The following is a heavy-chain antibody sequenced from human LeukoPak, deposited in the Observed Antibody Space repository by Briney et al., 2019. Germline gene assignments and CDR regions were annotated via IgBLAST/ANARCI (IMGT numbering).Heavy chain of an antibody. Sequence: ASVKVSCKASGYTFTGYYVHWVRQAPGQGLEWMGWMNPKSGGTNYAQKFEARVTMNRDTSISTAYMELSSLRSEDTAVYYCARRSYQDAFDIWGQGTMVTVSS. CDR2: MNPKSGGT. V-gene: IGHV1-2*02. CDR3: ARRSYQDAFDI. J-gene: IGHJ3*02. CDR1: GYTFTGYY.